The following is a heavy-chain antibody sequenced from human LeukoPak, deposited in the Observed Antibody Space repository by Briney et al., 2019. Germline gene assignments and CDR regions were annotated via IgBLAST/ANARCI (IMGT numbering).Heavy chain of an antibody. Sequence: SETLSLTCTVSGGSISSYHWSWIRQPAGKGLEWIGRIYSGGSANYNPSHKSRVTMSVDTSKNQFSLKLNSVTAADTAVYYCARCGVPIYYYYMHVWGKGTTVTISS. V-gene: IGHV4-4*07. CDR2: IYSGGSA. CDR3: ARCGVPIYYYYMHV. D-gene: IGHD2-21*01. CDR1: GGSISSYH. J-gene: IGHJ6*03.